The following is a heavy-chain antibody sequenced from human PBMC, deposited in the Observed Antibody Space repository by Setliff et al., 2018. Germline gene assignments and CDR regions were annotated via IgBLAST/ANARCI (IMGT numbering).Heavy chain of an antibody. J-gene: IGHJ3*01. CDR2: INHSGST. CDR3: ASPRLSYYDNGAFPSDAFDL. CDR1: GGSISSSY. Sequence: LSLTCSVSGGSISSSYWTWIRQPPGKGLEWIGEINHSGSTNYNPSLKSRVTISVDTSKNQLSLKLRSVTAADTAVYYCASPRLSYYDNGAFPSDAFDLWGQGTMVTVSS. D-gene: IGHD3-22*01. V-gene: IGHV4-34*01.